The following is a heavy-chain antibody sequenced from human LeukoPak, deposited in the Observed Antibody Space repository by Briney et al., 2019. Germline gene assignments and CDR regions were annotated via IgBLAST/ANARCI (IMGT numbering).Heavy chain of an antibody. Sequence: GGSLRLSCAASGFTFSSYWMTWVRQAPGKGLEWVANIKQDGSEKYYVDSVKGRFTISRDNAKNSLYLQMNSLRAEDTAFYYCARHSSSSWFYYYYMDVWGKGTTVTVSS. D-gene: IGHD6-6*01. CDR2: IKQDGSEK. CDR1: GFTFSSYW. V-gene: IGHV3-7*03. J-gene: IGHJ6*03. CDR3: ARHSSSSWFYYYYMDV.